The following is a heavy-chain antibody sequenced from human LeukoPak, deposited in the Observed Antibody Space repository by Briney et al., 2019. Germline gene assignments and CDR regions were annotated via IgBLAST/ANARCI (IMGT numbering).Heavy chain of an antibody. D-gene: IGHD6-19*01. J-gene: IGHJ4*02. CDR1: GFTFSSNA. V-gene: IGHV3-23*01. CDR2: ISGSGGRT. CDR3: AKGSLIAVAGPFDC. Sequence: GGSLRLSCAASGFTFSSNAMSWVRQAPGKGMEWVSTISGSGGRTYYADSVKGRFTNSRDNSKNTLYLHMNSLRAEDTALYYCAKGSLIAVAGPFDCWGQGTLVTVSS.